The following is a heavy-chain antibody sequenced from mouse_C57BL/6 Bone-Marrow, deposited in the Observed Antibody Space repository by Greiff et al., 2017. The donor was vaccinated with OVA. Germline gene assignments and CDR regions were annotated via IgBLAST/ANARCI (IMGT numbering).Heavy chain of an antibody. D-gene: IGHD1-1*01. Sequence: EVKLVESGAELVRPGASVKLSCTASGFNIKDDYMHWVKQRPEQGLEWIGWIDPENGDTEYASKFQGKATITADTSSNTAYLQLSSLTSEDTAVYYCTTDTTVVATRDYWGQGTTLTVSS. J-gene: IGHJ2*01. V-gene: IGHV14-4*01. CDR2: IDPENGDT. CDR3: TTDTTVVATRDY. CDR1: GFNIKDDY.